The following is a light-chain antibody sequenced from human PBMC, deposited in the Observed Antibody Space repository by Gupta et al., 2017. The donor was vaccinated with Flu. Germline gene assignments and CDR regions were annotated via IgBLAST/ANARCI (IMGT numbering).Light chain of an antibody. CDR2: GNN. V-gene: IGLV1-40*01. J-gene: IGLJ1*01. CDR3: QSYDSSLSGLYV. CDR1: DIGAGYD. Sequence: DIGAGYDVHWYQHLPGTDPKLLIYGNNNRPSGVPDRFSGAKSGTSASLAITGLQAADEADYYCQSYDSSLSGLYVFGSGTKVTVL.